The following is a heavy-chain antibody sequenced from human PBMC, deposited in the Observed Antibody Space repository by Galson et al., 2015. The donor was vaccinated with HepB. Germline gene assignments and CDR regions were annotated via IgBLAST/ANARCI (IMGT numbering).Heavy chain of an antibody. Sequence: SLRLSCAASGFTFSSYGMHWVRQAPGKGLEWVAVIWYDGSNKYYADSVKGRFTISRDNAKNSLYLQMNSLRAEDTALYYCAKEGSGSYALGGYIDYWGQRTLVTVSS. CDR3: AKEGSGSYALGGYIDY. CDR1: GFTFSSYG. D-gene: IGHD1-26*01. V-gene: IGHV3-33*03. CDR2: IWYDGSNK. J-gene: IGHJ4*02.